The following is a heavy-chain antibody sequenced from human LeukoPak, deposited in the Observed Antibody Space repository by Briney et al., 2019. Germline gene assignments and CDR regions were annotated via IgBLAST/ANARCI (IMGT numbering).Heavy chain of an antibody. V-gene: IGHV3-73*01. D-gene: IGHD2-15*01. CDR1: GFTLDGPA. CDR2: IRSKANSEAT. J-gene: IGHJ6*02. Sequence: GGSLRLSCAASGFTLDGPAMHWVRQTSGKGLEWVGRIRSKANSEATEYAASVKGRFTISRDDSKNTAYLQLNSLKTEDTAVYYCGRQMRPATFCSGAICYDYDFYGMDVWGQGTTVTVSS. CDR3: GRQMRPATFCSGAICYDYDFYGMDV.